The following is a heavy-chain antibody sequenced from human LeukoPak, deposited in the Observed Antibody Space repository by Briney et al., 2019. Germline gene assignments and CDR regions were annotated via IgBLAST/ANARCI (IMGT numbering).Heavy chain of an antibody. CDR2: ISSSSSTI. V-gene: IGHV3-48*01. Sequence: GGSLRLSCAASGFTFSSYSKKWVRQAPGKGLEWVSYISSSSSTIYYADSVKGRFTISRDNAKNSLYLQMNSPRAEDTAVYYCARALAIFGVVTALYYFDYWGQGTLVTVSS. CDR1: GFTFSSYS. CDR3: ARALAIFGVVTALYYFDY. D-gene: IGHD3-3*01. J-gene: IGHJ4*02.